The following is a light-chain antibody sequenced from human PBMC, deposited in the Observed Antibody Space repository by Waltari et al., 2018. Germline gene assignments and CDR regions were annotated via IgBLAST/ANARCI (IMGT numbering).Light chain of an antibody. CDR3: QQYGTSPYT. Sequence: EIVLTQSPGTLSLSPGDRVTLFCRASQSVRSTYLAWYQQKPGQAPRLLIYGASTRATGIPDRFSGSGSGTDFTLTISRLEPEDFAVYYCQQYGTSPYTFGQGTKLEI. CDR1: QSVRSTY. J-gene: IGKJ2*01. V-gene: IGKV3-20*01. CDR2: GAS.